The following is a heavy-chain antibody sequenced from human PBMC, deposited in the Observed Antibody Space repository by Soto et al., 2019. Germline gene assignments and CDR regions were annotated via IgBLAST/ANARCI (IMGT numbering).Heavy chain of an antibody. D-gene: IGHD6-13*01. CDR2: IYYSGST. Sequence: PSETLSLTCTVSGGSISSGGYYWSWIRQHPGKGLEWIGYIYYSGSTYYNPSLKSRVTISVDTSKNQFSLKLSSVTAADTAVYYCARDRSGSSWDFDYWGQGTLVTVSS. J-gene: IGHJ4*02. CDR1: GGSISSGGYY. V-gene: IGHV4-31*03. CDR3: ARDRSGSSWDFDY.